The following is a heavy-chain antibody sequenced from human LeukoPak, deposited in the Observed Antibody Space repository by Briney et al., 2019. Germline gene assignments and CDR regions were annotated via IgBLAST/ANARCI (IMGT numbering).Heavy chain of an antibody. V-gene: IGHV3-13*01. D-gene: IGHD2-15*01. Sequence: PGGSLRLSCAASGFTFTTYDMHWVRQATGKGLEWVSAIGTTGDTYYPGSVKGRFTISRENAKNSLYLQMNSPRAGDTAVYYCARDRGGGHMDVWGKGTTVTISS. J-gene: IGHJ6*03. CDR1: GFTFTTYD. CDR2: IGTTGDT. CDR3: ARDRGGGHMDV.